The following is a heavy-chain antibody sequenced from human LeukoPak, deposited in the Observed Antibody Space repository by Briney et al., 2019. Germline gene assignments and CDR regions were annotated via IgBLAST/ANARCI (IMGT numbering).Heavy chain of an antibody. J-gene: IGHJ5*02. CDR2: IYYSGST. CDR3: ARGKRQGLGSSWYPGWNWFDP. Sequence: PSETLSLTCTVSGGSISSSSYYWGWIRQPPGKGLEWIGSIYYSGSTYYNPSLKSRVTISVDTSKNQFSLKLSSVTAADTAVYYCARGKRQGLGSSWYPGWNWFDPWGQGTLVTVSS. CDR1: GGSISSSSYY. V-gene: IGHV4-39*01. D-gene: IGHD6-13*01.